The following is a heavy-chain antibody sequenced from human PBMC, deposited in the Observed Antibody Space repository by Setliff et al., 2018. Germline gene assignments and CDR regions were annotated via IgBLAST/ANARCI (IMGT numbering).Heavy chain of an antibody. Sequence: GGSLRLSCVGSGFSFSSYAMTRVRQAPGKGLEWVSSVSGSGDRTFYADSVKGRFTISRDNSKNTLYLHMNSLRVEDTAVYSCAKDGDNWNDLDYWGHGTLVTVSS. CDR1: GFSFSSYA. V-gene: IGHV3-23*01. J-gene: IGHJ4*01. D-gene: IGHD1-20*01. CDR2: VSGSGDRT. CDR3: AKDGDNWNDLDY.